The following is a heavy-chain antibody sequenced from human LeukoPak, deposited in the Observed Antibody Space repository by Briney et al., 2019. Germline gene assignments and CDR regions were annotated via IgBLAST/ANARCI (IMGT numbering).Heavy chain of an antibody. J-gene: IGHJ4*02. CDR2: IYYSGSS. CDR1: GASISNYY. CDR3: ARHSSLGGVATIDY. D-gene: IGHD5-12*01. V-gene: IGHV4-59*08. Sequence: SETLSLTCTVSGASISNYYWSWIRQPPGKGLEWIGYIYYSGSSDFNPSLKSRLTISVDASKKQCSLKLTSVTAADTAVYYCARHSSLGGVATIDYWGQGTLVTVSS.